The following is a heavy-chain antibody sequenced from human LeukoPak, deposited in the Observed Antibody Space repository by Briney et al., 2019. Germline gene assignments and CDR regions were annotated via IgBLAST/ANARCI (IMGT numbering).Heavy chain of an antibody. V-gene: IGHV3-23*01. J-gene: IGHJ5*02. CDR3: AKDLLGPGIAGKDWFDP. Sequence: GGSLRLSCAAPGFTFSSYAMSWVRQAPGKGLEWVSAISGSGGSTYYADSVKGQFTISRDNSKNTLYLQMNSLRAEDTAVYYCAKDLLGPGIAGKDWFDPWGQGTLVTVSS. CDR1: GFTFSSYA. CDR2: ISGSGGST. D-gene: IGHD6-13*01.